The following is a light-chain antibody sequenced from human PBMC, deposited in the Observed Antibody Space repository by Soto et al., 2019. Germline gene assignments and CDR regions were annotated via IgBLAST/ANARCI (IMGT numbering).Light chain of an antibody. CDR3: SSYSTTSTLV. CDR1: SSDVGGYDY. CDR2: EVN. V-gene: IGLV2-14*01. J-gene: IGLJ1*01. Sequence: QSVLTQPASVSGSPGQSVTISCTGASSDVGGYDYVSWYQQHPGKAPKLILYEVNIRPSGVSNHFSGSKSGNTASLIISGLQSDDEADYYCSSYSTTSTLVFGSGTKVT.